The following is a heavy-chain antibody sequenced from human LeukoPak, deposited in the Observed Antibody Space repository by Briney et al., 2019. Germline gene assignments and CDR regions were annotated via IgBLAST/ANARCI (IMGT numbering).Heavy chain of an antibody. J-gene: IGHJ4*02. Sequence: QSGWSLRLSCAASGFTFNNYGMHWVRQAPGKGLEWVGVIWFDGSNTRYADSVKGRFTIARDDSKNTVYLQMTSLRVEDTAVYYCGRGNFPHCSGDCFDSWGQGTLVTVSS. V-gene: IGHV3-33*01. CDR1: GFTFNNYG. CDR2: IWFDGSNT. D-gene: IGHD2-21*02. CDR3: GRGNFPHCSGDCFDS.